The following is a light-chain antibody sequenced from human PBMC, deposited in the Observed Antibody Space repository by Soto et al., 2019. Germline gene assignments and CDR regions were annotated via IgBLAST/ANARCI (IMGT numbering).Light chain of an antibody. CDR2: AAS. J-gene: IGKJ2*01. CDR3: LQDYNYPYT. V-gene: IGKV1-6*01. Sequence: AIQMTQSPSSLSASVGDRVTITCRASQGIRNDLGWYQQKPGKAPKLLIYAASSLQSGVPSRFSGSVSGKDFTLTISSLQPEDFATYYWLQDYNYPYTFGQGTKLEIK. CDR1: QGIRND.